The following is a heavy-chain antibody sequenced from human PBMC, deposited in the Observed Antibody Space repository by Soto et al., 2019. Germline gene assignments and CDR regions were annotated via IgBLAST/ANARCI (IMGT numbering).Heavy chain of an antibody. CDR3: TRWNEQNYYDSSGYRGDLDY. J-gene: IGHJ4*02. CDR2: IRSKPNNYAT. V-gene: IGHV3-73*01. CDR1: GFTFSGSA. Sequence: GGSLRLSCAASGFTFSGSAMHWVRQASGKGLEWVGRIRSKPNNYATEYAASVRGRFTISRDDSKNTAYLQMNSLKTEDTAVYYCTRWNEQNYYDSSGYRGDLDYWGQGTLVTLSS. D-gene: IGHD3-22*01.